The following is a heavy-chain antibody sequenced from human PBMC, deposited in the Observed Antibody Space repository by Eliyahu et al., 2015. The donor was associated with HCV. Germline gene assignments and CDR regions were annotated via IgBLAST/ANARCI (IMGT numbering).Heavy chain of an antibody. V-gene: IGHV4-31*03. J-gene: IGHJ4*02. CDR1: GXSLSSDGYY. CDR2: IYYSGST. CDR3: ARTTGYFYHFDY. Sequence: QXQLQESGPGLVKPSQTLSLXCTVSGXSLSSDGYYWSWIRQHPGKGLEWIGHIYYSGSTYYNPSLKSRVTISVDTSKNQFSLKLSSVTAADTAVYYCARTTGYFYHFDYWGQGTLVTVSS. D-gene: IGHD3-9*01.